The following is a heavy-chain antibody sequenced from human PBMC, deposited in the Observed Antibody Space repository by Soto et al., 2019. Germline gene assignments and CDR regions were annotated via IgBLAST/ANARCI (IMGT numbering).Heavy chain of an antibody. CDR1: GYTFTSYG. Sequence: RASVKVSCKASGYTFTSYGISWVRQAPGQGLERMGWISAYNGNTNYAQKLQGRVTMTTDTSTSTAYMELRSLRSDDTAVYYCARAQPAYSSSWYGDGYFDYWGQGTLVTV. CDR3: ARAQPAYSSSWYGDGYFDY. V-gene: IGHV1-18*01. D-gene: IGHD6-13*01. CDR2: ISAYNGNT. J-gene: IGHJ4*02.